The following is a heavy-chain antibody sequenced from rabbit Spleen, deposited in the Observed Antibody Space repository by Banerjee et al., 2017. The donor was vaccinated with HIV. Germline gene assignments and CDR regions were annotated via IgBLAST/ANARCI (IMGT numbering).Heavy chain of an antibody. Sequence: QSLEESGGDLVKPGASLTLTCTASGFSFSSSYYMCWVRQAPGKGLEWIGYIDPIFSSTYYASWAKGRFTISKTSSTTVTLQMTSLTDADTATYFCARDLVAVIGWNFNLWGPGTLVTVS. V-gene: IGHV1S40*01. D-gene: IGHD1-1*01. J-gene: IGHJ4*01. CDR3: ARDLVAVIGWNFNL. CDR2: IDPIFSST. CDR1: GFSFSSSYY.